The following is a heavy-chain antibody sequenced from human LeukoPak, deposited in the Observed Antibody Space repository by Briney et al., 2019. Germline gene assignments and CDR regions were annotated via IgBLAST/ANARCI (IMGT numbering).Heavy chain of an antibody. CDR2: ISSSGSTI. CDR1: GFTFSSYE. Sequence: GGSLRLSCAASGFTFSSYEMNWVRQAPGKGLEWVSYISSSGSTIYYADSVKGRFTISRDNAKNSLYLQMNSLRAEDTAVYYCARSFLKWLIEFGAFDIWGQGTMVTVSS. J-gene: IGHJ3*02. D-gene: IGHD3-22*01. CDR3: ARSFLKWLIEFGAFDI. V-gene: IGHV3-48*03.